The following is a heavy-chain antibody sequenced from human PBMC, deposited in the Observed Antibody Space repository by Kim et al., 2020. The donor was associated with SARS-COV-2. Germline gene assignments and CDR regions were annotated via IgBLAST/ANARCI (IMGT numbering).Heavy chain of an antibody. Sequence: SETLSLTCTVSGGSISSYYWSWIRQPPGKGLEWIGYTYYSGSTNYNPSLKSRVTISVDTSKNQFSLKLSSVTAADTAVYYCARVGCSSTSCPGYFDLWGRGTLVTVSS. CDR1: GGSISSYY. J-gene: IGHJ2*01. D-gene: IGHD2-2*01. CDR3: ARVGCSSTSCPGYFDL. V-gene: IGHV4-59*01. CDR2: TYYSGST.